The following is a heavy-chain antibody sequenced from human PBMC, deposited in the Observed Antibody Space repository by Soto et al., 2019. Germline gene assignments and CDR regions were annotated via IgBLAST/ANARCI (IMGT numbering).Heavy chain of an antibody. CDR2: ISAYNGNT. D-gene: IGHD3-10*01. CDR1: GYTFTSYG. V-gene: IGHV1-18*01. CDR3: ARDVCITMVRGVKKSTGYYYYYYMDV. Sequence: ASVKVSCKASGYTFTSYGISWVRQAPGQGLEWMGWISAYNGNTNYAQKLQGRVTMTTDTSTSTAYMEMRSLRSDDTAVYYCARDVCITMVRGVKKSTGYYYYYYMDVWGKGTTVTVSS. J-gene: IGHJ6*03.